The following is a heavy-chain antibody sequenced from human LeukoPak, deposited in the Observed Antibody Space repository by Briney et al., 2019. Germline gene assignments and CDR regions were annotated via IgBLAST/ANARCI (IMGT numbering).Heavy chain of an antibody. CDR2: IYYSGST. D-gene: IGHD5-18*01. V-gene: IGHV4-61*05. Sequence: KPSETLSLTCTVSAGSISSSSYYWGWIRQPPGKGLEWIGYIYYSGSTNYNPSLKSRVTISVDTSKNQFSLKLSPVTAADTAVYYCARHRAGYSYGYCYFDYWGQGTLVTVSS. CDR3: ARHRAGYSYGYCYFDY. J-gene: IGHJ4*02. CDR1: AGSISSSSYY.